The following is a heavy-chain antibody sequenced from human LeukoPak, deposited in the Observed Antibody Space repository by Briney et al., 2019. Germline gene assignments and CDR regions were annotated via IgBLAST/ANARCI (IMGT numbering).Heavy chain of an antibody. CDR1: GYTFTSYA. D-gene: IGHD6-19*01. CDR2: ISADNGNT. Sequence: GDSVKVSCKASGYTFTSYAISWVRQAPGQGLEWMGWISADNGNTDYAQRFQGRVTMTTDTSTSTAYMELRSLRSDDTAVYYCARIVRGPIAVAGTLEPLYYFDYWGQGTLVTVSS. J-gene: IGHJ4*02. CDR3: ARIVRGPIAVAGTLEPLYYFDY. V-gene: IGHV1-18*01.